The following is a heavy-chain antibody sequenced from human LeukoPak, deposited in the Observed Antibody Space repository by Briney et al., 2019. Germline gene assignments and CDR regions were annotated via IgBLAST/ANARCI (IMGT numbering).Heavy chain of an antibody. Sequence: ASVKVSCKASGGTFSSYAFSCVRQAPGQGLEWMGGITPIFGTANYAQKFQGRVTITADKSTSTAYMELSSLRSEDTAVYYCARVIAAAGTPDYYYGMDVWGKGTTVTVSS. CDR2: ITPIFGTA. CDR3: ARVIAAAGTPDYYYGMDV. J-gene: IGHJ6*04. V-gene: IGHV1-69*06. D-gene: IGHD6-13*01. CDR1: GGTFSSYA.